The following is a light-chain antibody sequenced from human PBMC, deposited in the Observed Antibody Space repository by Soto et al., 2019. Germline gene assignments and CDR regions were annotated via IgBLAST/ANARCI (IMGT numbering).Light chain of an antibody. V-gene: IGKV1-5*03. Sequence: DIQMTQSPSTLSASVGDRVTLTCRASQTIYSWLAWYQQKPGKAPNLLIYKASTLESGVPSRFSGSGSGTEFTLTISSLQPDDFATYYCHQYHSSPPWTFGQGTKVEIK. CDR3: HQYHSSPPWT. CDR1: QTIYSW. J-gene: IGKJ1*01. CDR2: KAS.